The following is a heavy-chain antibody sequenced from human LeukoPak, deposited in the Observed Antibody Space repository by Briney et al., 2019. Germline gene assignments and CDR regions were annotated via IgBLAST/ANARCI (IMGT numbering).Heavy chain of an antibody. J-gene: IGHJ4*03. Sequence: SETLSLTCAVYGGSLRAYYWSWIRQPPGKGLEWIAEINDRGDTNYNPSVKSRVSITVDTSKNPFSLKVTSLTAADTAVYYCARGPTISETGYFDYWGQGTLVTVSS. D-gene: IGHD1-1*01. V-gene: IGHV4-34*01. CDR2: INDRGDT. CDR3: ARGPTISETGYFDY. CDR1: GGSLRAYY.